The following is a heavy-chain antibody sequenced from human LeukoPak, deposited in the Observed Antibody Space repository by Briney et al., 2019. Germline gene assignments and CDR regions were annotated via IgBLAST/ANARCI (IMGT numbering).Heavy chain of an antibody. Sequence: GASVKVSCKASGGTFSSYAISWVRQAPGQGLEWMGRIIPIFGTANYAQKFQGRVTITTDESTSTAYMELSSLRPEDTAVYYCARDRSPAPNPFDYWGQGTLVTVSS. CDR1: GGTFSSYA. D-gene: IGHD1-14*01. V-gene: IGHV1-69*05. CDR2: IIPIFGTA. J-gene: IGHJ4*02. CDR3: ARDRSPAPNPFDY.